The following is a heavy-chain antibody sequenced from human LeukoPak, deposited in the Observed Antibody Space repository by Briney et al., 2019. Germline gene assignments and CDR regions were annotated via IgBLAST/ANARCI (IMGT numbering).Heavy chain of an antibody. CDR1: GYSISSGYY. CDR3: ARLGELQLFDY. J-gene: IGHJ4*02. Sequence: SETLSLTCAVSGYSISSGYYWGWIRQPPGKGLEWIGSIYHSGSTYYNPSLKSRVTISVDTSKNQFSLKLSSVTAADTAVYYCARLGELQLFDYRGPGTLVTVSS. CDR2: IYHSGST. V-gene: IGHV4-38-2*01. D-gene: IGHD1-7*01.